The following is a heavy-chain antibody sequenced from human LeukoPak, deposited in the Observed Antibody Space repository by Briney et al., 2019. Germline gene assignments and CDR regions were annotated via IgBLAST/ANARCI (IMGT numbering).Heavy chain of an antibody. J-gene: IGHJ4*02. V-gene: IGHV4-34*01. CDR3: ARGGLANYFDY. Sequence: SETLSLTCVVYGGSFSGYYWSCIRQPPGKGLEWIGEINHSGTTNYNPSLKSRVTISVDTSENQFSLKLTSVTAADTAVYYCARGGLANYFDYWGQGTLVPVSS. CDR2: INHSGTT. D-gene: IGHD3/OR15-3a*01. CDR1: GGSFSGYY.